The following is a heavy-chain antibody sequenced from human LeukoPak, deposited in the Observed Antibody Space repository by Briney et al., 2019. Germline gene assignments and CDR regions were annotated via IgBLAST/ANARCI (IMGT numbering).Heavy chain of an antibody. Sequence: GGSLRLSCAASGFRFSDYAMNWVRQAPGKGLEWVSAISGSGGSTYYADSVKGRFTISRDNSKNTLYLQMNSLRAEDTAVYYCASQILPDYYDSSGYYDAFDIWGQGTMVTVSS. CDR1: GFRFSDYA. J-gene: IGHJ3*02. D-gene: IGHD3-22*01. CDR2: ISGSGGST. CDR3: ASQILPDYYDSSGYYDAFDI. V-gene: IGHV3-23*01.